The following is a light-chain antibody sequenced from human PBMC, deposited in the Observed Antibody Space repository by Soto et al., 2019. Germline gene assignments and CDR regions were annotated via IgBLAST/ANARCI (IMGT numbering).Light chain of an antibody. V-gene: IGKV3-15*01. Sequence: EIVMTQSPATLSVSPGERATLSCRASQSVAGNLAWYQQIPGQAPRLLIYGTSTRATGIPARFSGSGTGTEFTLTITSLQSEDFAVYYCQQYNDWPLFTFGPGTKVDI. J-gene: IGKJ3*01. CDR2: GTS. CDR3: QQYNDWPLFT. CDR1: QSVAGN.